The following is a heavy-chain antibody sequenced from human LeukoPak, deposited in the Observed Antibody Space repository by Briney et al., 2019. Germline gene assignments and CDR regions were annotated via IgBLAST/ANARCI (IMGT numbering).Heavy chain of an antibody. J-gene: IGHJ4*02. Sequence: GGSLRLSCAASGFTFSSYGMHWVRQAPGKGLEWVAAISYDGSNKYYADSVKGRFTISRDNSKNTLYLQMNSLRAEDTAVYYCATSTAALNWGQGTLVTVSS. V-gene: IGHV3-30*03. D-gene: IGHD2-2*01. CDR2: ISYDGSNK. CDR3: ATSTAALN. CDR1: GFTFSSYG.